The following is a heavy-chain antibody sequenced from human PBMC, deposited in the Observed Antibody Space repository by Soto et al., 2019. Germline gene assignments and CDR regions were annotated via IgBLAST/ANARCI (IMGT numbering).Heavy chain of an antibody. D-gene: IGHD6-25*01. J-gene: IGHJ6*02. CDR1: GGSITHGDYS. V-gene: IGHV4-31*03. CDR2: VSYRGGA. CDR3: ARGGTEHSSAHKYGFDV. Sequence: QVQLQESGPGLVKSSQTLSLTCTVSGGSITHGDYSWTWIRQLPGRGLEWIGNVSYRGGAHSNLSLQSRLTISLDTSKSQFSMKLMSVSAADTAVYYCARGGTEHSSAHKYGFDVWGQGTTVIVSS.